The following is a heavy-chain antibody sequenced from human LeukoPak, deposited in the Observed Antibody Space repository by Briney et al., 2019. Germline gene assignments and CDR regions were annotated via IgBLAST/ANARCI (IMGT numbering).Heavy chain of an antibody. Sequence: GSLRLSCTASGFTVSSNYMSWVRQAPGKGLEWVSVIYSGGSTYYADSVKGRFTNSRDNSKNTLYLQMNSLRAEDTAVCYCASTGDSSSWKAPCYWGQGTLVTVSS. V-gene: IGHV3-66*01. J-gene: IGHJ4*02. CDR2: IYSGGST. D-gene: IGHD6-13*01. CDR1: GFTVSSNY. CDR3: ASTGDSSSWKAPCY.